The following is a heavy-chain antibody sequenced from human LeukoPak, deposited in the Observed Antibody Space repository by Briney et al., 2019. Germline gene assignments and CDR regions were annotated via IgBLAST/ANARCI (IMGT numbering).Heavy chain of an antibody. Sequence: PSETLSLTCTVSGGSISSGGYYWSWIRQPPGRGLEWIGYIYYSGSTNYNPSLKSRVTISVDTSKNQFSLKLSSVTAADTAVYYCARHIRDAFDIWGQGTMVTVSS. J-gene: IGHJ3*02. CDR3: ARHIRDAFDI. CDR2: IYYSGST. CDR1: GGSISSGGYY. D-gene: IGHD2-21*01. V-gene: IGHV4-61*08.